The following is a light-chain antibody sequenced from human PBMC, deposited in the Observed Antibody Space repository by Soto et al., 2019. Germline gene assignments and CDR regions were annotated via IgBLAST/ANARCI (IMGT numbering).Light chain of an antibody. J-gene: IGKJ3*01. CDR3: QQYDRSPIFT. CDR2: GAS. CDR1: QSVSSSY. V-gene: IGKV3-20*01. Sequence: EIVLTQSPGTLSLSPGERATLSCRASQSVSSSYLAWYQQKPGQAPRLLIYGASSRATGIPGRFSGSGSGTDFTLTISRLEPEDCAVYYCQQYDRSPIFTFGPGTKVDIK.